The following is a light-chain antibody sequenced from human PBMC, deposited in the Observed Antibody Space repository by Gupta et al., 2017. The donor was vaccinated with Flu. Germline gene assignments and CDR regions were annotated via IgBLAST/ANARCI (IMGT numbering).Light chain of an antibody. CDR3: QQYNDWPPIT. CDR2: GAF. CDR1: RSVSSN. V-gene: IGKV3-15*01. Sequence: GRAALTCRASRSVSSNLAWYQQQPGQAPRLLIYGAFTRATGISARFSGSGSGTEFTLTINSLQSEDFAVYYCQQYNDWPPITFGQGTRLEIK. J-gene: IGKJ5*01.